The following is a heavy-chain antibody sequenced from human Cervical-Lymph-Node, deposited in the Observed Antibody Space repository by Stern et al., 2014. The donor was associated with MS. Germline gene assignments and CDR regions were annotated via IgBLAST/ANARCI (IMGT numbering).Heavy chain of an antibody. CDR1: GFSFSDAW. Sequence: EVQLLESGGGLVNPGGSLRLSCATSGFSFSDAWMTWVRQAPGKGLEWVGRIKSKTDGGTPDYTASVKGRFTISRDDSKSTLYLQMRSLETEDTAVYYCTCITLGYWGQGILVTVSS. CDR3: TCITLGY. V-gene: IGHV3-15*01. D-gene: IGHD1-14*01. J-gene: IGHJ4*02. CDR2: IKSKTDGGTP.